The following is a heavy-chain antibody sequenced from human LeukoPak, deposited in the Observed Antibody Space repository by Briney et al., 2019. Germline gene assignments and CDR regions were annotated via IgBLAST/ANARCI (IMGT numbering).Heavy chain of an antibody. CDR2: IKQDGSEK. CDR1: GFTSSSYW. J-gene: IGHJ4*02. V-gene: IGHV3-7*01. D-gene: IGHD3-3*01. Sequence: GGSLRLSCAASGFTSSSYWMSWVRQAPGKGLEWVANIKQDGSEKYYVDSVKGRFTISRDNAKNSLYLQMNSLRAEDTAVYYCARLSAFWSGYYPSTDYWGQGTLVTVSS. CDR3: ARLSAFWSGYYPSTDY.